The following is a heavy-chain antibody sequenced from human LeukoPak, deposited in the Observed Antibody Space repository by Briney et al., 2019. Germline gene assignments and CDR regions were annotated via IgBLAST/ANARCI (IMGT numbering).Heavy chain of an antibody. CDR2: IYYSGST. CDR3: AREGPSFGVIPPPI. J-gene: IGHJ3*02. V-gene: IGHV4-31*03. CDR1: GGSISSGGYY. D-gene: IGHD3-3*01. Sequence: PSETLSLTCTVSGGSISSGGYYWSLIRQHPGKCLEWIGYIYYSGSTYYNPSLKSRVTISVDTSKNQFSLKLSSVTAADTAVYYCAREGPSFGVIPPPIWGQGTMVTVSS.